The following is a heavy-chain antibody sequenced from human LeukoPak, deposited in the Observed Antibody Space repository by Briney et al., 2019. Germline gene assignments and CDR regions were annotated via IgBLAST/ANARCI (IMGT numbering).Heavy chain of an antibody. J-gene: IGHJ5*02. CDR3: SREGYSCPNWFDT. CDR2: IYYNGDT. CDR1: GGSISSSRSY. V-gene: IGHV4-39*07. Sequence: PSETLSLTCSVSGGSISSSRSYWGWIRQTPGKGLEWVGSIYYNGDTYYNPSFKSRVSMSVDTAKNQISLILTSVTAADTAVYYCSREGYSCPNWFDTWGQGTLVTVSS. D-gene: IGHD4-11*01.